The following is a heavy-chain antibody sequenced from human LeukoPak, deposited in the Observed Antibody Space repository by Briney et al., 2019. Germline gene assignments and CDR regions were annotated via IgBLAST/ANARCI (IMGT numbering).Heavy chain of an antibody. CDR1: GFTFSSYW. J-gene: IGHJ3*02. Sequence: GGSLRLSCAASGFTFSSYWMHWVRQAPGKGLVWVSRIISDGSSTSYADSVKGRFTISRDNAKNTLYLQMNSLRAEDTAVYYCTREKDYYDSSGYYRDAFDIWGQGTKVTAPS. V-gene: IGHV3-74*01. CDR2: IISDGSST. D-gene: IGHD3-22*01. CDR3: TREKDYYDSSGYYRDAFDI.